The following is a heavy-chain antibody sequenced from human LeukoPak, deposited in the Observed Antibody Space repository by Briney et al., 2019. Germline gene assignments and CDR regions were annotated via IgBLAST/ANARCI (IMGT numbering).Heavy chain of an antibody. D-gene: IGHD5-12*01. Sequence: PGGSLRLSCAASGFTFSSYSMNWVRQAPGKGLEWVSSISGSSSHTYYADSVKGRFTISRGNAQNSLYLQMNSLRAEDTAIYYCARAGRGYSGFDYWGQGTLVTVSS. CDR3: ARAGRGYSGFDY. J-gene: IGHJ4*02. CDR2: ISGSSSHT. CDR1: GFTFSSYS. V-gene: IGHV3-21*01.